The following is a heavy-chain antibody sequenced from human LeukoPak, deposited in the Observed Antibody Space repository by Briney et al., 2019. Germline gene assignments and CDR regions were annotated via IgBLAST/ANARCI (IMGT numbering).Heavy chain of an antibody. V-gene: IGHV4-39*07. CDR3: ARFGDYGRYFDY. J-gene: IGHJ4*02. CDR1: GGSISSSSYY. Sequence: SETLSLTCTVSGGSISSSSYYWGWIRQPPGKGLEWIGSIYYSGSTYYNPSLKSRVTISVDTSKNQFSLKLSSVTAADTAVYYCARFGDYGRYFDYWGQGTLVTVSS. D-gene: IGHD4-17*01. CDR2: IYYSGST.